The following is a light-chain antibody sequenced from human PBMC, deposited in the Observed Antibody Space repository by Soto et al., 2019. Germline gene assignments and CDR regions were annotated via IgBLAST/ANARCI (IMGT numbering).Light chain of an antibody. CDR1: QSISSY. V-gene: IGKV1-39*01. Sequence: DMQMTQSPSSLSASVGDRVTITCRASQSISSYLNWYQQKPGKAPKLLIYAASSLQSGVPSRFSGSGSGTDFTLTISSLQPEDFATYSCQQSYSTPPITFGQGTRLEIK. J-gene: IGKJ5*01. CDR3: QQSYSTPPIT. CDR2: AAS.